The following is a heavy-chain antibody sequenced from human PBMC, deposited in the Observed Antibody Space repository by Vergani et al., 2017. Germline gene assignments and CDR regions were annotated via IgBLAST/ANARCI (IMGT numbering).Heavy chain of an antibody. CDR1: GGSISSYY. J-gene: IGHJ3*02. Sequence: QVQLQESGPGLVKPSETLSLTCTVSGGSISSYYWSWIRQPPGKGLERIGYIYYSGSTNYNPSLKSRVTISLDKSKNQFSLKLSSLTAADTAVYYCAGRLNYCSSTSCYPEACDIWGQGTMVTVSS. D-gene: IGHD2-2*01. CDR3: AGRLNYCSSTSCYPEACDI. CDR2: IYYSGST. V-gene: IGHV4-59*08.